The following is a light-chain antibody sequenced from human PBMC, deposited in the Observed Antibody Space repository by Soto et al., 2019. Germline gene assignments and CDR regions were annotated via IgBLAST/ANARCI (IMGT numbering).Light chain of an antibody. J-gene: IGLJ2*01. CDR3: DTWDTNTQV. V-gene: IGLV4-60*03. CDR1: SGHNSYI. Sequence: QAVVTQSSSASASLGSSVKLTCTLSSGHNSYIIAWHQQQTGKAPRFLMTVEGSGSYNKGSGVPDRVSASSSGADRYLTISNLQSEDEATYYCDTWDTNTQVFGGGTKLTV. CDR2: VEGSGSY.